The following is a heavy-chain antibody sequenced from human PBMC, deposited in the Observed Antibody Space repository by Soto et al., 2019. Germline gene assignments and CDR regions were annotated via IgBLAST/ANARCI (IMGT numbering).Heavy chain of an antibody. D-gene: IGHD4-17*01. CDR1: GFTVSSNY. CDR3: ASCSLTTVTNAGTYGMDV. CDR2: IYSGGST. J-gene: IGHJ6*02. V-gene: IGHV3-53*01. Sequence: GGSLRLSCAASGFTVSSNYMSWVRQAPGKGLEWVSVIYSGGSTYYADSVKGRFTISRDNSKNTLYLQMNSLRAEDTAVYYCASCSLTTVTNAGTYGMDVWGQGTTVTVSS.